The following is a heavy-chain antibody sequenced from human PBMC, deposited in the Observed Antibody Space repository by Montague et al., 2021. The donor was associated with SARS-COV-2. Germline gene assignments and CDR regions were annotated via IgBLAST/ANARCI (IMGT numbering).Heavy chain of an antibody. Sequence: SLRLSCAASGFTFSSYAMHWVRQAPGKGLEWVAVISYDGSNKYYAVSVKGRFTISRDNSNNTLYLQMNSLRAEDTAVYYFASSLVWFEIDYWGQGTLVTVSS. V-gene: IGHV3-30*04. CDR2: ISYDGSNK. J-gene: IGHJ4*02. CDR1: GFTFSSYA. D-gene: IGHD3-10*01. CDR3: ASSLVWFEIDY.